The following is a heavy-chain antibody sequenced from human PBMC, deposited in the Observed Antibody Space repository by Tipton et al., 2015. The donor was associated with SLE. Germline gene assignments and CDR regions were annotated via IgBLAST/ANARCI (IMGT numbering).Heavy chain of an antibody. D-gene: IGHD2-15*01. Sequence: SLRLSCAASGLVFSDYYMSWIRQAPGKGLEWISYMTSGSTIYFADSVKGRFTMSRDYAKNSVYLQMNSLRGEDTAVYYCASRPAXXSGVSCPPITNWGQGTLVTVSS. CDR1: GLVFSDYY. CDR3: ASRPAXXSGVSCPPITN. CDR2: MTSGSTI. V-gene: IGHV3-11*01. J-gene: IGHJ1*01.